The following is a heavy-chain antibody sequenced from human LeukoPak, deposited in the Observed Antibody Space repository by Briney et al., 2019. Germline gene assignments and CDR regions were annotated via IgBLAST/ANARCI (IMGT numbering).Heavy chain of an antibody. CDR1: GYSFINNG. Sequence: ASVKVSCKASGYSFINNGINWMRQAHGKGLEWMGWISPYNGNTNFAQKLQGRVTLTTDTSTSTAYSELRSLRSDDTAVYYCARGETRNDYWGQETMVTVSS. CDR3: ARGETRNDY. J-gene: IGHJ4*02. V-gene: IGHV1-18*01. CDR2: ISPYNGNT. D-gene: IGHD3-16*01.